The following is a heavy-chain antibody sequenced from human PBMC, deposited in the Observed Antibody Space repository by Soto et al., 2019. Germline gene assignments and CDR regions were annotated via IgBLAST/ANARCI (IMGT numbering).Heavy chain of an antibody. V-gene: IGHV1-69*01. D-gene: IGHD1-26*01. Sequence: QVQLVQSGAEVKKPWSSVKVSCKASGGTFNTYTISWVRQVPGQGLEWMGGIMPLYAKPTYAQPFLGRLTIAADEHTSTVYMELSSLRSEDTALYYCASLNNWSSGDGSIDVWGRVTAVSVSS. CDR1: GGTFNTYT. CDR3: ASLNNWSSGDGSIDV. CDR2: IMPLYAKP. J-gene: IGHJ6*02.